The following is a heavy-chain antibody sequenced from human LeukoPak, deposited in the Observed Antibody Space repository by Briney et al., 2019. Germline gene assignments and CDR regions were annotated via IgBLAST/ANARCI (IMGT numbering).Heavy chain of an antibody. V-gene: IGHV1-69*05. Sequence: SVKVSCKASGGTFSSYAISWVRQAPGQGLEWMGGIIPIFGTAYYAQKFQGRVTITTDESTSTACMELSSLRSEDTAVYYCARGTSSSPANWFDPWGQGTLVTVSS. CDR1: GGTFSSYA. J-gene: IGHJ5*02. CDR3: ARGTSSSPANWFDP. CDR2: IIPIFGTA. D-gene: IGHD6-6*01.